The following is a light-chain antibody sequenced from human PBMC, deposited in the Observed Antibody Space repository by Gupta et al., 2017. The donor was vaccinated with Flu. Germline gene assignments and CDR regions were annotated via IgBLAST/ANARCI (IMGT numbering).Light chain of an antibody. Sequence: VSLGERATINCKSSQSVLYSSNNKNYLAWYQQKPGQPPKLLIYWASTRESGVPDRFSGSGSGTDFTLTISSLQAEDVAVYYCQQYYSTPPTF. CDR3: QQYYSTPPT. CDR2: WAS. V-gene: IGKV4-1*01. CDR1: QSVLYSSNNKNY. J-gene: IGKJ3*01.